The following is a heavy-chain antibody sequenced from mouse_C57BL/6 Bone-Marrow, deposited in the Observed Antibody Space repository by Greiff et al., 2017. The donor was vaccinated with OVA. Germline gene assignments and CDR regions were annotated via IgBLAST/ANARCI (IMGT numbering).Heavy chain of an antibody. CDR2: IRSKSNNYAT. V-gene: IGHV10-1*01. CDR3: VRLASSMAPFAY. Sequence: EVQGVESGGGLVQPKGSLKLSCAASGFSFNTYAMNWVRQAPGKGLEWVARIRSKSNNYATYYADSVKDRFTISRDDSESMLYLQMNNLKTEDTAMYYCVRLASSMAPFAYWGQGTLVTVSA. J-gene: IGHJ3*01. CDR1: GFSFNTYA. D-gene: IGHD1-1*02.